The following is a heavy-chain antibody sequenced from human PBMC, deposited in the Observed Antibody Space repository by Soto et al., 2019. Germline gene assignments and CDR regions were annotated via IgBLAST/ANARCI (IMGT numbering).Heavy chain of an antibody. CDR1: GFNFSSFH. Sequence: GGSLRLSCAASGFNFSSFHMNWVRQAPGRGLEWVAYITSSSDTIYYSDSVKGRFTISRDNGKNSLFLQMNSLRDEDTAVYYCARVVVVIPPGYYYAMDVWGQGTTVTVSS. CDR2: ITSSSDTI. CDR3: ARVVVVIPPGYYYAMDV. V-gene: IGHV3-48*02. D-gene: IGHD3-22*01. J-gene: IGHJ6*02.